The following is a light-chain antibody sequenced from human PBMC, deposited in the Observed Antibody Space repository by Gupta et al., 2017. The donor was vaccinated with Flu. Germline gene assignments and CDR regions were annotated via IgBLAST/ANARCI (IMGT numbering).Light chain of an antibody. Sequence: QSVLTQPPSVSAAPGQKVTISCSGSSSNIGRYNYVSWYQQVPGAAPKLLIYENNRRPSGIPDRFSGSKADTSATLGITGVQTGDEADYYCATWDNSLSGVIFGGGTKLTVL. J-gene: IGLJ2*01. V-gene: IGLV1-51*02. CDR1: SSNIGRYNY. CDR2: ENN. CDR3: ATWDNSLSGVI.